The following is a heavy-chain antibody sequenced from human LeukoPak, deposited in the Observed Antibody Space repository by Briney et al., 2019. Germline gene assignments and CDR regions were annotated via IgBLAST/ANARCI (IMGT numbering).Heavy chain of an antibody. CDR3: ARGPPLPAATGGRVFYYYRMDV. CDR2: IYYSGST. Sequence: SETLSLTCTVSGGSVSSGSYYWSWIRQPPGKGLEWIGYIYYSGSTNYNPSLKSRVTISVDKSKNQFSLKLSSVTAAATAVYYCARGPPLPAATGGRVFYYYRMDVWGQGTTVTVSS. CDR1: GGSVSSGSYY. V-gene: IGHV4-61*01. D-gene: IGHD2-2*01. J-gene: IGHJ6*02.